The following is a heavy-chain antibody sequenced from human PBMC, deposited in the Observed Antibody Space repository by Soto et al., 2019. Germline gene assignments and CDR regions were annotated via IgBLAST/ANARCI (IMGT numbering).Heavy chain of an antibody. V-gene: IGHV1-2*02. J-gene: IGHJ4*02. CDR1: GYTFIGYY. Sequence: ASVKVSCKASGYTFIGYYIHWGRQAPGQGLEWMGWINPNSGGTKYPQKFQGRVTMTRDTSIRTVYMSLTGLKSDDTAVYFCARDLAKGGGSAGFDYWGQGTLVTVS. D-gene: IGHD2-15*01. CDR2: INPNSGGT. CDR3: ARDLAKGGGSAGFDY.